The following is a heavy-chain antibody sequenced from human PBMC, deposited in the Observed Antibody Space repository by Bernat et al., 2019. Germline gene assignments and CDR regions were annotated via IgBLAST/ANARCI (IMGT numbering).Heavy chain of an antibody. CDR3: ARLGYCSGGSCYSYLWYFDL. CDR2: ISGSGGST. D-gene: IGHD2-15*01. Sequence: EVQLLESGGGLVQPGGSLRLSCAASGFTFSSDAMSWVRQAPGKGLEWVSAISGSGGSTYYADSVKGRFTISRDNSKNTLYLQMNSLRAEDTAVYYCARLGYCSGGSCYSYLWYFDLWGRGTLVTVSS. J-gene: IGHJ2*01. CDR1: GFTFSSDA. V-gene: IGHV3-23*01.